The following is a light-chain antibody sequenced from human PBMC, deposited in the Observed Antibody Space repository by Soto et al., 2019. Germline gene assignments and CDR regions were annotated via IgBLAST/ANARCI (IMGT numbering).Light chain of an antibody. J-gene: IGKJ1*01. CDR1: HSINRY. CDR3: QQRSHPPT. CDR2: DAS. Sequence: IVMTNSPATLSLSPRERATLSCRASHSINRYLAWYQHKPGQAPRLVIYDASNRATGIPARFSGTGSGARLTLTIIPLAPAHSALYFCQQRSHPPTFSPGTKVDIK. V-gene: IGKV3-11*01.